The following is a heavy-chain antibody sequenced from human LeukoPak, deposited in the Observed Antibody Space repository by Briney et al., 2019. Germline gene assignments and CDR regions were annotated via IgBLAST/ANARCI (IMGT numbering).Heavy chain of an antibody. Sequence: PSGTLSLTCTVSGGSISSGSYYWRWLRQPAGKGLEWIGRIYTSGSTNYNPSLKSRVTISVDTSKNQFSLKLSSVTAADTAVYYCARGLSVGDAFDIWGQGTMVTVSS. J-gene: IGHJ3*02. CDR2: IYTSGST. CDR1: GGSISSGSYY. CDR3: ARGLSVGDAFDI. D-gene: IGHD3-16*01. V-gene: IGHV4-61*02.